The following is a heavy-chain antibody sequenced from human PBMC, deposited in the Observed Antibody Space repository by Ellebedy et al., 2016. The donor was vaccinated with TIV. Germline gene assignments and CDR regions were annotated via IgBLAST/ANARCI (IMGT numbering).Heavy chain of an antibody. J-gene: IGHJ6*02. CDR3: ARDRTPGLPIKNGMDV. CDR1: GFTFSSYA. V-gene: IGHV3-23*01. CDR2: ISGSGGST. D-gene: IGHD1-14*01. Sequence: PGGSLRLSCAASGFTFSSYAMSWVRQAPGKGLEWVSAISGSGGSTYYADSVKGRFTISRDNSKNTLYLQMNSLRAEDTAVYYCARDRTPGLPIKNGMDVWGQGTTVTVSS.